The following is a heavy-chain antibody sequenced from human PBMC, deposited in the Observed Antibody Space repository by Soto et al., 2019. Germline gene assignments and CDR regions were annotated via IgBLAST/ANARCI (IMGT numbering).Heavy chain of an antibody. CDR2: INSDGSNT. V-gene: IGHV3-74*01. Sequence: EVQLVESGGGLVQPGGSLRLSCAASGFTFSNYWMHWVRQAPGKGLLWVSRINSDGSNTNYADSVRGRFTISRDNAKNPLYKQVKTQNADDKDVFYCARRVLNNFGTDVWGQGTTVTVSS. CDR3: ARRVLNNFGTDV. J-gene: IGHJ6*02. CDR1: GFTFSNYW.